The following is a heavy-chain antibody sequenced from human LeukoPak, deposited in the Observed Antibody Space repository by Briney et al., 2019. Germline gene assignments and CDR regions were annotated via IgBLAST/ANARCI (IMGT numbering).Heavy chain of an antibody. D-gene: IGHD2-21*02. CDR3: ARRVVVTATNFDY. J-gene: IGHJ4*02. CDR2: INHSGST. V-gene: IGHV4-34*01. Sequence: SETLSLTCAVYGGSFSGYYWSWLRQPPGKGLEWIGEINHSGSTNYNPSLKSRVTISVDTSKNQFSLKLSSVTAADTAVYYCARRVVVTATNFDYWGKGTLGTVSA. CDR1: GGSFSGYY.